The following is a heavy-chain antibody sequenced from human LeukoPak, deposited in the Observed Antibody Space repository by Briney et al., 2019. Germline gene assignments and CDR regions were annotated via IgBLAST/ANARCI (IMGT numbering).Heavy chain of an antibody. V-gene: IGHV3-23*01. CDR3: AKDHPLYYDILTGYPDY. CDR1: GFTFSTYG. CDR2: ISGSGGST. D-gene: IGHD3-9*01. Sequence: GGSLRLSCAASGFTFSTYGMSWVRQAPGKGLEWVSTISGSGGSTYYADSVKGRFTISRDNSKNRLYLQMNSLRAEDTAVYYCAKDHPLYYDILTGYPDYWGQGTLVTVSS. J-gene: IGHJ4*02.